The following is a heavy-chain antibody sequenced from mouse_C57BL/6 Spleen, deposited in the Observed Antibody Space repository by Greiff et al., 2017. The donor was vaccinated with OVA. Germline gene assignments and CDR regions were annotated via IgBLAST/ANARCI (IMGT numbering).Heavy chain of an antibody. CDR3: ARGRYGSSTGWYFDV. J-gene: IGHJ1*03. D-gene: IGHD1-1*01. CDR2: INPSNGGT. Sequence: VQLQQPGTELVKPGASVKLSCKASGYTFTSYWMHWVKQRPGQGLEWIGNINPSNGGTNYNEKFKSKATLSVDKSSSTAYMQLSSLTSEDSAVYYCARGRYGSSTGWYFDVWGTGTTVTVSS. CDR1: GYTFTSYW. V-gene: IGHV1-53*01.